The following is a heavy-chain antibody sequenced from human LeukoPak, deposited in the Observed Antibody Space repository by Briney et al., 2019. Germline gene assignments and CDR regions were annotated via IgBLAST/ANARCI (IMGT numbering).Heavy chain of an antibody. D-gene: IGHD3-9*01. CDR1: GYTFTSYD. Sequence: GASVKVSCKASGYTFTSYDINWVRQATGQGLEWMGWMNPNSGNTGYAQKFQGRVTMTRNTSISTAYMELSSLRSEDTAVYYCARAPSKVRYFDWSPSRRRQEFDYWGQGTLVTVSS. J-gene: IGHJ4*02. V-gene: IGHV1-8*01. CDR3: ARAPSKVRYFDWSPSRRRQEFDY. CDR2: MNPNSGNT.